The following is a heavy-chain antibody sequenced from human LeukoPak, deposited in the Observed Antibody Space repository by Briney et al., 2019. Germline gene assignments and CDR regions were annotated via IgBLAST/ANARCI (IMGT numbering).Heavy chain of an antibody. J-gene: IGHJ4*02. V-gene: IGHV3-23*01. CDR1: GFTFSSYA. Sequence: GGSLRLSCAASGFTFSSYAMSWVRQAPGKGLEWVSAISGSGGSTYYADSVKGRFTISRDNSKNTLYLQMNSLRAEDTAVYYCAKGPLSIAARRITGGYFDYWGQGTLVTVSS. CDR3: AKGPLSIAARRITGGYFDY. CDR2: ISGSGGST. D-gene: IGHD6-6*01.